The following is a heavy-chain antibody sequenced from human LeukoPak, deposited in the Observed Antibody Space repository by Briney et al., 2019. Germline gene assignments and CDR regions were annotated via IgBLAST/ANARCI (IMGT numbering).Heavy chain of an antibody. CDR2: IYTSGST. D-gene: IGHD1-1*01. CDR3: ARVGEATGTPPNPYFDY. CDR1: GVSISSGSYY. J-gene: IGHJ4*02. V-gene: IGHV4-61*02. Sequence: MSSQTLSLTCTVSGVSISSGSYYWSWIRQPAGKGLEWIGRIYTSGSTNYNPSLKSRVTISVDTSKNQFSLKLSSVTAADTAVYYCARVGEATGTPPNPYFDYWGQGTLVTVSS.